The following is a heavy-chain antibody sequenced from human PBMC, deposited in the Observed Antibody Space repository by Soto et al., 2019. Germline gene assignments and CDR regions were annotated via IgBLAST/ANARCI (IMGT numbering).Heavy chain of an antibody. CDR1: GYSFTSYW. D-gene: IGHD6-19*01. CDR2: IYPGDSDT. CDR3: ARLIAVAGRGYYFDY. J-gene: IGHJ4*02. Sequence: PGESLKISCKGSGYSFTSYWIGWVRQMPGKGLEWMGIIYPGDSDTRYSPSFQGQVTISADKSISTAYLQWSSLKASDTAMYYCARLIAVAGRGYYFDYWGQGTLVTVSS. V-gene: IGHV5-51*01.